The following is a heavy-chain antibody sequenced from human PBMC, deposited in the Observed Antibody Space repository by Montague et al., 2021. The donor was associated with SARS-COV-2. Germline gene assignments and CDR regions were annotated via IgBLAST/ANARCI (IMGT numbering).Heavy chain of an antibody. D-gene: IGHD3-10*01. CDR1: GDSITSGGYF. J-gene: IGHJ4*02. Sequence: TLSLTCTVSGDSITSGGYFWNWIRQHPGKGLEYIGAISYSGSTYYNPSLTSRVSISMDTSKNAFSLRLHSVTAADTAVYFCAASGRRGYSHPFLRCGRGNRGTGSS. CDR3: AASGRRGYSHPFLR. CDR2: ISYSGST. V-gene: IGHV4-31*03.